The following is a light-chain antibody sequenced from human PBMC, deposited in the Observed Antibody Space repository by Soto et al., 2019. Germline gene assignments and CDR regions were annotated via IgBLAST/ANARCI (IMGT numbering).Light chain of an antibody. V-gene: IGKV1-39*01. Sequence: DIQMTQSPSFLSASVGDRVTITCRASQAISTYLNWYQQKPGKAPKLLISDAYTLQSGVASRFSGSGYGTDYTPTITTRQPDDDVIYYCQQRYATPHTFGQGTRL. CDR2: DAY. J-gene: IGKJ5*01. CDR1: QAISTY. CDR3: QQRYATPHT.